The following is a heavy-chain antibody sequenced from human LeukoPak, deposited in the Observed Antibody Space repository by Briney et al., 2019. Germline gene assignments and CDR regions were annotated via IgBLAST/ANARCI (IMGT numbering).Heavy chain of an antibody. J-gene: IGHJ4*02. CDR3: ARVDYYDSSGYWPLLFDY. CDR1: GGSISSYY. Sequence: SETLSLTCTVSGGSISSYYWSWIRQPPGKGLEWIGYIYYSGSTNYNPSLKSRVTISVDTSKNQFSLKLSSVTAADTAVYYCARVDYYDSSGYWPLLFDYWGQGTLVIVSS. CDR2: IYYSGST. V-gene: IGHV4-59*01. D-gene: IGHD3-22*01.